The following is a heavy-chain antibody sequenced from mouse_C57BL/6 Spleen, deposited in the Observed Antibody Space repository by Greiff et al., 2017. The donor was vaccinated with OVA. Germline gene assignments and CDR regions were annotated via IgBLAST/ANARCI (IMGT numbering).Heavy chain of an antibody. Sequence: LVESGAELARPGASVKLSCKASGYTFTSYGISWVKQRTGQGLEWIGEIYPRSGNTYYNEKFKGKATLTADKSSSTAYMELRSLTSEDSAVYLCAKKEDFFYAMDYWGQGTSVTVSS. V-gene: IGHV1-81*01. CDR2: IYPRSGNT. J-gene: IGHJ4*01. CDR1: GYTFTSYG. CDR3: AKKEDFFYAMDY.